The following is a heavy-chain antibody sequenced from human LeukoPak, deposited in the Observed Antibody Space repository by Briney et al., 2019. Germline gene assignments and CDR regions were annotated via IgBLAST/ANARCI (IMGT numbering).Heavy chain of an antibody. Sequence: PSETLSLTCSVSGDSISYFYWSWIRQAAGKGLEWIGRVASSGNTDYNASLKSRVTMSVDTSKNQLSLKVISVTAADTAVYYCARVSWFDELPNYWGQGTLVSVSS. CDR3: ARVSWFDELPNY. J-gene: IGHJ4*02. CDR1: GDSISYFY. D-gene: IGHD3-10*01. CDR2: VASSGNT. V-gene: IGHV4-4*07.